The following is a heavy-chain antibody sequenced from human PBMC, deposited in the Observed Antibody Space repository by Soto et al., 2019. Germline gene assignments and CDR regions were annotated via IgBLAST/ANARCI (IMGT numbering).Heavy chain of an antibody. CDR2: INAGNGNT. J-gene: IGHJ2*01. D-gene: IGHD4-17*01. CDR1: GYTFTSYA. CDR3: ARVEYITTTVTTFWYFDL. V-gene: IGHV1-3*01. Sequence: ASVKVSCKASGYTFTSYAMHWVRQAPGQRLEWMGWINAGNGNTKYSQKFQGRVTITRDTSASTAYMELSSLRSEDTAVYYCARVEYITTTVTTFWYFDLWGRGTLVTVS.